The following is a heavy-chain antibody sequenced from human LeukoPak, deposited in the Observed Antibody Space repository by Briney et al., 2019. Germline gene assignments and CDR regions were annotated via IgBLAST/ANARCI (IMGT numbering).Heavy chain of an antibody. CDR1: GYSINSGYH. Sequence: KPSETLSLTCIVSGYSINSGYHWGWIRQPAGKGLEWIGRIYTSGSTNYNPSLKSRVTMSVDTSKNQFSLKLSSVTAADTAVYYCARERATGDYVFSFDYWGQGTLVTVSS. J-gene: IGHJ4*02. D-gene: IGHD4-17*01. CDR3: ARERATGDYVFSFDY. V-gene: IGHV4-4*07. CDR2: IYTSGST.